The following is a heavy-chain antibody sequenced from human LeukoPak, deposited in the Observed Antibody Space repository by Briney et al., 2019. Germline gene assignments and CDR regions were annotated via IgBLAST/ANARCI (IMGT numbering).Heavy chain of an antibody. J-gene: IGHJ4*02. CDR2: IIPIFGTA. CDR3: AREAPRSGYDSEPPGDY. CDR1: GGTFSSYA. V-gene: IGHV1-69*13. D-gene: IGHD5-12*01. Sequence: ASVKVSCKASGGTFSSYAISWVRQAPGQGLEWMGGIIPIFGTANYAQKFQGRVTITADESTSTAYMELSSLRSEDTAVYYCAREAPRSGYDSEPPGDYWGQGTLVTVSS.